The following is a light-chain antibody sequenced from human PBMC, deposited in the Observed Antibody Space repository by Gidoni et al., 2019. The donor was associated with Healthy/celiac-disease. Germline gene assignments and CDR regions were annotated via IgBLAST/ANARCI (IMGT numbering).Light chain of an antibody. V-gene: IGKV2-28*01. CDR1: QSLLHSNGYNY. CDR3: MQVLQPPGYT. CDR2: LGS. J-gene: IGKJ2*01. Sequence: DIVMTQSPLSLPVTPGEPASISCRSSQSLLHSNGYNYLDWYLQKPGQSPQLLTYLGSNRASGVPARLSGSESGTDFTLKISRWEVEEVGFNYCMQVLQPPGYTFGQGPKLE.